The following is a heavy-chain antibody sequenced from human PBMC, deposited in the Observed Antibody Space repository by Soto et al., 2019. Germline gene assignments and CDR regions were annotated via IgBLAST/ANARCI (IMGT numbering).Heavy chain of an antibody. CDR1: GYTCTSYG. Sequence: QVQLVQSGAEVKKPGASVKVSCKASGYTCTSYGISWVRQAPGQVLEWMGWISAYNGNTNYAQKLQGRVTMTTDTSTSTAYMELRSLRSDDTAVYYCARDQETTTPSNWFDPWGQGTLVTVSS. D-gene: IGHD1-1*01. CDR3: ARDQETTTPSNWFDP. J-gene: IGHJ5*02. V-gene: IGHV1-18*01. CDR2: ISAYNGNT.